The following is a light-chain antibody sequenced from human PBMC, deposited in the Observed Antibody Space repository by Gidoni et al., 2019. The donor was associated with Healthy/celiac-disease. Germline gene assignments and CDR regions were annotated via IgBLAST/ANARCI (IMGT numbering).Light chain of an antibody. J-gene: IGKJ4*01. CDR2: DAS. CDR1: QAISSA. CDR3: QQYNSYPLT. Sequence: AFQFTQTPSSLSASVGDRVTITCQASQAISSALDWYQQKPGKAPKLLIYDASSLESGVPSRFSGSGSGTDFTLTISSLQPEDFATYYCQQYNSYPLTFGGGTKVEIK. V-gene: IGKV1-13*02.